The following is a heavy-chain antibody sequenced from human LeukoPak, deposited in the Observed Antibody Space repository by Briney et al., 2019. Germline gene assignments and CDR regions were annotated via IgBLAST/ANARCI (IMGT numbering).Heavy chain of an antibody. CDR3: ARAPFSERRVGATDQVDY. Sequence: SVKVSCKASGGTFSSYAISWVRQAPGQGLEWMGRIIPILGIANYAHKFQGRVTITADKSTSTAYMELSSLRSEDTAVYYCARAPFSERRVGATDQVDYWGQGTLVTVSS. J-gene: IGHJ4*02. D-gene: IGHD1-26*01. V-gene: IGHV1-69*04. CDR1: GGTFSSYA. CDR2: IIPILGIA.